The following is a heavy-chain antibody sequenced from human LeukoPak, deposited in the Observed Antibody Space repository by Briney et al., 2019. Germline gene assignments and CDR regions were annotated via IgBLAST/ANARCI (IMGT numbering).Heavy chain of an antibody. CDR2: IIPIFGTA. Sequence: ASVKVSCKASGGTFSSYALSWVRQAPGQGLEWMGGIIPIFGTANYAQKFQGRVTITADKSTSTAYMELSSLRSEDTAVYYCARGSGSYPYYYYYYMDVWGKGTTVTVSS. D-gene: IGHD1-26*01. V-gene: IGHV1-69*06. CDR1: GGTFSSYA. CDR3: ARGSGSYPYYYYYYMDV. J-gene: IGHJ6*03.